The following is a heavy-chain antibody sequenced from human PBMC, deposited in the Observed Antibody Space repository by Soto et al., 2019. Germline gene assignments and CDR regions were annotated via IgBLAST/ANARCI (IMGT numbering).Heavy chain of an antibody. CDR2: LVVGTGNT. J-gene: IGHJ6*02. Sequence: SVKVSCKTSGFTFRSSAVQWVRQARGRRLEWIGWLVVGTGNTNYAQKFQQRVTISSDRSTNTVSMELSSLTSEDTAVYYCATGAYCSGGSCSDYYYYYYGMDLWGQGTTVTVSS. CDR3: ATGAYCSGGSCSDYYYYYYGMDL. D-gene: IGHD2-15*01. CDR1: GFTFRSSA. V-gene: IGHV1-58*01.